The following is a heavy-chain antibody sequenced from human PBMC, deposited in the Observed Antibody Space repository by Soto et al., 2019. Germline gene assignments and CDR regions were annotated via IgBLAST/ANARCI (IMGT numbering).Heavy chain of an antibody. CDR1: GFTFSIYG. V-gene: IGHV3-33*01. CDR3: ASARIAAAGPKWFDP. D-gene: IGHD6-13*01. CDR2: VWYDGTYK. J-gene: IGHJ5*02. Sequence: GGSLRLSCAASGFTFSIYGIHWVRQAPGKGLEWVAVVWYDGTYKYYADSVKGRFTISRDNSKNTLYLQMNSLRVEDTAVYYCASARIAAAGPKWFDPWGQGTLVTVSS.